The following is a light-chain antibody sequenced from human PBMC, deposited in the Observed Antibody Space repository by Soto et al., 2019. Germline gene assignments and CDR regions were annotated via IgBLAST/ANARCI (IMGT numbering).Light chain of an antibody. J-gene: IGKJ1*01. CDR1: QTVNTW. CDR2: GAS. CDR3: QQYDSYSSGP. V-gene: IGKV1-5*01. Sequence: IQMTQSPATRSASVGDRFTITCRASQTVNTWLAWYQQKPGKAPKVLIFGASILKTGVPSRFSGSGSGTEFTLTISNLQPDDFATYYCQQYDSYSSGPFGQGTKVDI.